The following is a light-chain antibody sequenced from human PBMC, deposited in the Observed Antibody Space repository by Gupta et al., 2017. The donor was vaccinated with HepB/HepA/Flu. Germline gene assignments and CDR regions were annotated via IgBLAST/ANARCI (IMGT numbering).Light chain of an antibody. J-gene: IGLJ2*01. Sequence: QSVLTQPPSVSAAPGQKVTISCSGSGSNIGKNYVSWYQQFPVAAPKLLIYENNKRPSGIPDGFSGSKSGSFATLVITGLLTGQQPHYYCGTWDSNLSGAVFCGGT. CDR1: GSNIGKNY. V-gene: IGLV1-51*02. CDR2: ENN. CDR3: GTWDSNLSGAV.